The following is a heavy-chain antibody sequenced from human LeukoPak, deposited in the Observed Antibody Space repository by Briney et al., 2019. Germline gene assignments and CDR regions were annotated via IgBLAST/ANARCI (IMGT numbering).Heavy chain of an antibody. V-gene: IGHV1-18*01. CDR2: ISAYNGNT. J-gene: IGHJ6*02. CDR3: ARDIQLWVPSHEGSGYYGMDV. Sequence: GASVKVSCKASGYTFTSYGISWVRQAPGQGLEWMGWISAYNGNTNYAQKLQGRATMTTDTSTSTAYMELRSLRSDDTAVYYCARDIQLWVPSHEGSGYYGMDVWGQGTTVTVSS. CDR1: GYTFTSYG. D-gene: IGHD5-18*01.